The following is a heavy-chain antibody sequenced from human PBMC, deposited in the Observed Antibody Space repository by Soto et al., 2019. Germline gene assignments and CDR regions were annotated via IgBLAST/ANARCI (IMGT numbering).Heavy chain of an antibody. D-gene: IGHD1-26*01. J-gene: IGHJ4*02. CDR1: VGSFSGYY. CDR2: INHSGST. CDR3: ASSRGSPVPLDY. V-gene: IGHV4-34*01. Sequence: SETLSLTCAVYVGSFSGYYWTWIRQPPGTGLEWIGEINHSGSTNYNPSLKSRVTISVDTSKNQFSLKLTSVTAVDTAVYYCASSRGSPVPLDYWGQGTLVTVSS.